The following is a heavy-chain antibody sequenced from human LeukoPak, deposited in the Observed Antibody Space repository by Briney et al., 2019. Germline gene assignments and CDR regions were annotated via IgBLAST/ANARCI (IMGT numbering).Heavy chain of an antibody. CDR2: ISAYNGNT. CDR3: ARGISRSSGDSSEDAFDI. D-gene: IGHD6-25*01. CDR1: GYTFTSYG. Sequence: GASVKVSCKASGYTFTSYGISWVRRAPGQGLEWMGWISAYNGNTNYAQKLQGRVTMTTDTSTSTAYMELRSLRSDDTAVYYCARGISRSSGDSSEDAFDIWGQGTMVTVSS. J-gene: IGHJ3*02. V-gene: IGHV1-18*01.